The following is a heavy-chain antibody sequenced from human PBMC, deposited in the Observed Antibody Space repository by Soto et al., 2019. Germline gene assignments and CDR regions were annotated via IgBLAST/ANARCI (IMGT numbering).Heavy chain of an antibody. CDR1: GGSISSGGYS. V-gene: IGHV4-30-2*01. J-gene: IGHJ4*02. D-gene: IGHD2-21*01. Sequence: TSETLSLTCAVSGGSISSGGYSWSWIRQPPGKGLEWIGYIYHSGSTYYNPSLKSRVTISVDRSKNQFSLKLSSVTAADTAVYYCARAGEMAYYFDYWGQGTLVTVSS. CDR2: IYHSGST. CDR3: ARAGEMAYYFDY.